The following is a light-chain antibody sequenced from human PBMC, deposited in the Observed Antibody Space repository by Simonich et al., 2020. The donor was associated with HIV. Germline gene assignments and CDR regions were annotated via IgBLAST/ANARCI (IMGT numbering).Light chain of an antibody. Sequence: DIVMTQSPDSLSVSLGERATINCNSSQSVLYSSNNKNSVSWDQQKPGQPPKLLIYWASTRESWVTDRFSGSWSGTDFTLTISSLQAEDVAVYYCQQYYSTPLTFGGGTKVEIK. CDR1: QSVLYSSNNKNS. CDR3: QQYYSTPLT. CDR2: WAS. V-gene: IGKV4-1*01. J-gene: IGKJ4*01.